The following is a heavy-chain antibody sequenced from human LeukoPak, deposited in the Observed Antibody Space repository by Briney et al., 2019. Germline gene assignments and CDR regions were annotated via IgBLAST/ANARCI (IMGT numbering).Heavy chain of an antibody. Sequence: SETQSLTCTVSGGSISSSSYYWGWIRQPPGKGLEWIGSIYYSGSTYYNPSLKSRVTISVDTSKNQFSLKLSSVTAADTAVYYCRSGSYYDNWFDPWGQGTLVTVSS. CDR1: GGSISSSSYY. V-gene: IGHV4-39*07. J-gene: IGHJ5*02. D-gene: IGHD3-10*01. CDR2: IYYSGST. CDR3: RSGSYYDNWFDP.